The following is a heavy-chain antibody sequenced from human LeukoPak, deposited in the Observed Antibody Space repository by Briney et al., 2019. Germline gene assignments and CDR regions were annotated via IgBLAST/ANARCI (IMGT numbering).Heavy chain of an antibody. D-gene: IGHD3-22*01. Sequence: SQTLSLTCTVSGGSISSGGYYWSWIRQHPGKGLEWIGYIYYSGSTYYNPSLKSRVTISVDTSKNQFSLKLSSVTAADTAVYYCARWGSSGYFFDYWGQGTLVTVSP. CDR3: ARWGSSGYFFDY. CDR2: IYYSGST. CDR1: GGSISSGGYY. V-gene: IGHV4-31*03. J-gene: IGHJ4*02.